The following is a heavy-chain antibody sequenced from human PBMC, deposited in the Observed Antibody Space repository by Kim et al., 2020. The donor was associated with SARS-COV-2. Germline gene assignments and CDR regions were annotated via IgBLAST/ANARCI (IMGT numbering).Heavy chain of an antibody. J-gene: IGHJ4*02. V-gene: IGHV3-30*01. Sequence: FTISRDNSKNTLYLQMNSLRAEDTAVYYCARDSEDYYDSSGYYYAYLLDYWGQGTLVTVSS. D-gene: IGHD3-22*01. CDR3: ARDSEDYYDSSGYYYAYLLDY.